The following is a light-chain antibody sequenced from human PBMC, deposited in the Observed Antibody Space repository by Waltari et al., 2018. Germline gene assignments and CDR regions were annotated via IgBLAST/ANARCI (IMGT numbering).Light chain of an antibody. CDR1: RSNIGSNT. CDR2: NND. J-gene: IGLJ2*01. Sequence: QAVLTQPPSASGTPGQTVTISCSGSRSNIGSNTVTWYQQLPGTTPKVLIYNNDQRPSGVPDRFSGSKSGPSVSLAISGLRSDDEADYYCSTWDDGLAGGVVFGGGTKLTVL. CDR3: STWDDGLAGGVV. V-gene: IGLV1-44*01.